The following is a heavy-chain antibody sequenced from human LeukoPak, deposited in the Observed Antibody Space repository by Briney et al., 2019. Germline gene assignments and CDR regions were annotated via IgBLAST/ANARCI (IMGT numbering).Heavy chain of an antibody. V-gene: IGHV1-3*01. CDR3: ARGRGGFYCSGGSCYSVWFDP. Sequence: ASVKVSCKASGYTFTNYAMHWVRQAPGQRLEWMGWINAGNVNAKCSQKFQGRVTITRDTSASTAYMELSSLRSEDTAVYYCARGRGGFYCSGGSCYSVWFDPWGQGTLVTVSS. CDR1: GYTFTNYA. D-gene: IGHD2-15*01. CDR2: INAGNVNA. J-gene: IGHJ5*02.